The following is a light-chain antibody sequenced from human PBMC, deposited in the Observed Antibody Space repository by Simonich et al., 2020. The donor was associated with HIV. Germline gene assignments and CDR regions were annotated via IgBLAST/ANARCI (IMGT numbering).Light chain of an antibody. V-gene: IGKV3-15*01. CDR2: GTS. CDR1: QSVSSN. CDR3: HQYNNWPPWT. J-gene: IGKJ1*01. Sequence: EIVMTQSPATLSVSPGERATPPCRASQSVSSNFAWYQQKPGQAPRLLIYGTSTRATGIPARFSGSGSGTEFTLTISSMQSEDFAVYYCHQYNNWPPWTFGQGTKVEIK.